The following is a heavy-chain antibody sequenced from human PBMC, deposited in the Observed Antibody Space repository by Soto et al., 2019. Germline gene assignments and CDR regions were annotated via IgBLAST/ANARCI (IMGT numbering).Heavy chain of an antibody. J-gene: IGHJ4*02. Sequence: QVQLVESGGGVVQPGRSLRLSCAASGFTFSSYGMHWVRQAPGKGLEWVAVIWYDGSNKYYADSVKGRFTISRDNSKNTVYLEMSSLRAEDTAVYYCAQGVFDYWGQGTLVTVSS. CDR3: AQGVFDY. CDR1: GFTFSSYG. CDR2: IWYDGSNK. V-gene: IGHV3-33*06.